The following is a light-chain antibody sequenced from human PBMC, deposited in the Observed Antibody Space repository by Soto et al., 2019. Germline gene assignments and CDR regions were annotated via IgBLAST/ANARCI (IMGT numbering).Light chain of an antibody. Sequence: VDRVTITCRASQSISSWLAWYQQKPGKAPKLLIYDASSLESGVPSRFSGSGSGTEFTLTISSLQPEDFATYSCQQNYSATWTFGQGTKVDIK. CDR2: DAS. V-gene: IGKV1-5*01. CDR3: QQNYSATWT. CDR1: QSISSW. J-gene: IGKJ1*01.